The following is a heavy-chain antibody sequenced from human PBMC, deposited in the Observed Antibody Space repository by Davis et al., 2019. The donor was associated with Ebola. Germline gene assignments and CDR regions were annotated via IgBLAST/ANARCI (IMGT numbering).Heavy chain of an antibody. Sequence: SVNVSRMASRCTFSSYAIIWVRQPPGQGLEWMGGIIPIFGTADYAQKFQGRVTITADESTSTAYMELSSLRSEDTAVYYCARQLYGSGSPTGLNWFDPWGQGTLVTVSS. V-gene: IGHV1-69*13. CDR2: IIPIFGTA. J-gene: IGHJ5*02. D-gene: IGHD3-10*01. CDR1: RCTFSSYA. CDR3: ARQLYGSGSPTGLNWFDP.